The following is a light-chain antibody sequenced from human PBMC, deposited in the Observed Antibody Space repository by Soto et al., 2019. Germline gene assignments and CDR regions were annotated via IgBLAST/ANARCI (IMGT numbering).Light chain of an antibody. V-gene: IGLV2-14*03. CDR1: SSDIGGYNH. CDR3: CAYTARTTLSGV. J-gene: IGLJ3*02. Sequence: QSVLTQPTSVSGSPGQSITISCTGVSSDIGGYNHVSWYQQHPGKVPRLIIYDVDNRPFGVSNRFSGSQSGNTASLSISGLQAEDEAEYYCCAYTARTTLSGVFGGGTKLTVL. CDR2: DVD.